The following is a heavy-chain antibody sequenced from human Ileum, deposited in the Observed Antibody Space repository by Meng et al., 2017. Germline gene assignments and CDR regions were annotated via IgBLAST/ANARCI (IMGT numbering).Heavy chain of an antibody. CDR3: ASGGAYNGGDY. J-gene: IGHJ4*02. CDR1: GNTFTTYG. Sequence: QVQLVQSGAEAKKPWASVKVSCKASGNTFTTYGISRVRPAPGQELEWRGWMNTDKGNTNYAQKFQGRVTKTRDTSTSTAYMELRSLRADDTAVYYCASGGAYNGGDYWGQGTLVTVSS. D-gene: IGHD5-24*01. V-gene: IGHV1-18*01. CDR2: MNTDKGNT.